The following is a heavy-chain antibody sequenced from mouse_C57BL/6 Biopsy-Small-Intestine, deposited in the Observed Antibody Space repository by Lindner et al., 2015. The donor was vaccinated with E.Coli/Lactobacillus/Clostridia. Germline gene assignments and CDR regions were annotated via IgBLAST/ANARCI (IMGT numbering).Heavy chain of an antibody. CDR3: ARYTPSYYGSLAY. CDR1: GFTFTDYH. V-gene: IGHV7-3*01. J-gene: IGHJ3*01. CDR2: IRNKANGYTT. Sequence: VQLQESGGGLVQPGGSLSLSCAASGFTFTDYHMSWVRQPPGKALEWLGFIRNKANGYTTEYSTSVKGRFTISRDNSQSILYLQMNALRAEDSATYYCARYTPSYYGSLAYWGQGTLVTVSA. D-gene: IGHD1-1*01.